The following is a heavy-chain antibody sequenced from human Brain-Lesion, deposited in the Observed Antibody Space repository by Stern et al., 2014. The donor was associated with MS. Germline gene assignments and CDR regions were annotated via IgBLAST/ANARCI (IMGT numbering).Heavy chain of an antibody. CDR3: ARSLGSSSWYKVWYFDL. Sequence: EVQLVESGGGLVQPGGSLRLSCAASGFTFTTYGVHWVRQPTGKGLEWVSSIGTAGDTYYPGSVKGRFTISRDNAKNSLYLQMNSLRAGDTAVYYCARSLGSSSWYKVWYFDLWGRGTLVTVSS. V-gene: IGHV3-13*01. J-gene: IGHJ2*01. D-gene: IGHD6-13*01. CDR2: IGTAGDT. CDR1: GFTFTTYG.